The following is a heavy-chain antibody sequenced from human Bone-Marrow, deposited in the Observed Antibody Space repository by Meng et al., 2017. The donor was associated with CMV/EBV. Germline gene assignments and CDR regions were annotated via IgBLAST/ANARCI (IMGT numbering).Heavy chain of an antibody. J-gene: IGHJ5*02. Sequence: SETLSLTCTVSGGSISSYYWSWIRQPPGKGLEWIGYIYYSGSTNYNPSLKSRVTISVDTSKNQFSLKLSSVTAADTAVYYCARLIVVVPARGWFDPWGQGPRVTSSS. CDR1: GGSISSYY. V-gene: IGHV4-59*08. CDR3: ARLIVVVPARGWFDP. CDR2: IYYSGST. D-gene: IGHD2-2*01.